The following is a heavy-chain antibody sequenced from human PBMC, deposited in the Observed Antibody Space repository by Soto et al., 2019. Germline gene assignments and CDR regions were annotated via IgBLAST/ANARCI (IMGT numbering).Heavy chain of an antibody. V-gene: IGHV1-58*01. CDR3: AALGVNFEH. Sequence: ASVKVSCKASRFTFTSSAVQWVRQARGQRLEWIGWIGVGSGNRHYAQKFQERVTITRDMSTNTAYMELSSLRSEDTAVYYCAALGVNFEHWGQGTLVTVSS. CDR2: IGVGSGNR. J-gene: IGHJ4*02. D-gene: IGHD2-8*01. CDR1: RFTFTSSA.